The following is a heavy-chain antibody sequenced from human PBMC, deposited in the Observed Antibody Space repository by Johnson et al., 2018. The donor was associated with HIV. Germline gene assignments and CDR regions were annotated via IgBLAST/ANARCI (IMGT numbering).Heavy chain of an antibody. D-gene: IGHD2-15*01. Sequence: VQLVESGGGLVQPGGSLRLSCAASGFTVSSNYMSWVRQAPGKGLEWVSVIYSGGSTYYADSVKGRFTISRDNSKNTLYLQMNRLRAEDTAVYYCARLVAGDAFDIWGQGTMVTVSS. CDR1: GFTVSSNY. CDR2: IYSGGST. CDR3: ARLVAGDAFDI. V-gene: IGHV3-66*01. J-gene: IGHJ3*02.